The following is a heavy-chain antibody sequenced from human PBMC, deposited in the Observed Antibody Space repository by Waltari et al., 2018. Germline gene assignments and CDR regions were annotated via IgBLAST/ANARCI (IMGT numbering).Heavy chain of an antibody. CDR1: GYTFNDYY. Sequence: QVQLVQSGAEVRKPGASVSVSCKASGYTFNDYYTHWARQAPGQGLEWMGWINPKNGGTNYAQKFRGRVTMTRDTSSSTAYMELNRLTSGDTAIYSCARGGLPAANDFWGQGTLVTVSS. CDR3: ARGGLPAANDF. CDR2: INPKNGGT. D-gene: IGHD2-2*01. V-gene: IGHV1-2*02. J-gene: IGHJ4*02.